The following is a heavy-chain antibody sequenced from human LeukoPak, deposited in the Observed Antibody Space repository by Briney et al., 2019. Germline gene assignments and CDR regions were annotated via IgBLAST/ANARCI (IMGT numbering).Heavy chain of an antibody. Sequence: GGSLRLSCAASGFTFSSYAMSWVRQAPGKGLEWVSAISGSGGSTYYADSVKGRFTISRDNSKNTLYLQMNSLRAEDTAVYYCARPSSSPGSSSHFDHWGQGTLVTVSS. D-gene: IGHD6-6*01. V-gene: IGHV3-23*01. CDR2: ISGSGGST. J-gene: IGHJ4*02. CDR1: GFTFSSYA. CDR3: ARPSSSPGSSSHFDH.